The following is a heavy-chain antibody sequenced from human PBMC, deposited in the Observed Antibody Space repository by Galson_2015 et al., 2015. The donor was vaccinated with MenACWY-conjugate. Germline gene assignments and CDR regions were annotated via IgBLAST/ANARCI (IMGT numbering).Heavy chain of an antibody. D-gene: IGHD1-26*01. CDR1: GYTFTSYA. CDR2: INAGNGNT. J-gene: IGHJ6*02. CDR3: AREGSGSYFPYYYYGMDV. V-gene: IGHV1-3*01. Sequence: SVKVSCKASGYTFTSYAMHWVRQAPGQRLEWMGWINAGNGNTKYSQKFQGRVTITRDTSASTAYMELSSLRSEDTAVYYCAREGSGSYFPYYYYGMDVWGQGTTVTVSS.